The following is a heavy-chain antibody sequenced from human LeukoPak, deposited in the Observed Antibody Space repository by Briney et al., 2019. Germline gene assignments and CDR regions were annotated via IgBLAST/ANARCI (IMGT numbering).Heavy chain of an antibody. D-gene: IGHD2-21*01. CDR1: GYTFTGYY. V-gene: IGHV1-2*02. J-gene: IGHJ5*02. CDR3: ARRSDRNWFDP. CDR2: INPNSGGT. Sequence: GASVTVSCTASGYTFTGYYMHWVRQAPGQGLEWMGWINPNSGGTNYAQKFQGRVTMTRDTSISTAYMELSRLRSDDTAVYYCARRSDRNWFDPWGQGTLVTVSS.